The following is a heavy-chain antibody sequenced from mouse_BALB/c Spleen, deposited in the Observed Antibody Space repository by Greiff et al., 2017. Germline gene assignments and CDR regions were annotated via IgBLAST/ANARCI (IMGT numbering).Heavy chain of an antibody. CDR1: GYTFTSYW. CDR3: ARGGPGAMDY. CDR2: INPSNGRT. V-gene: IGHV1S81*02. J-gene: IGHJ4*01. Sequence: VQLQQPGAELVKPGASVKLSCKASGYTFTSYWMHWVKQRPGQGLEWIGEINPSNGRTNYNEKFKSKATLTVDKSSSTAYMQLSSLTSEDSAVYYCARGGPGAMDYWGQETSVTVSS.